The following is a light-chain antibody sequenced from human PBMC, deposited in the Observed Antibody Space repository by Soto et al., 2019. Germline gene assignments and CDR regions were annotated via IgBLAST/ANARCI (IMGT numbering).Light chain of an antibody. CDR2: GAS. J-gene: IGKJ1*01. V-gene: IGKV3-15*01. CDR3: QQYDNRPWT. CDR1: QSVSSD. Sequence: EIVMTQSPATLSVSPGERATLSCRASQSVSSDLAWYQQKPGQAPRLLIYGASTRATGIPARFSGSGSGTEFPLTISSLQSEDFAVYYCQQYDNRPWTFGQGTKVEIK.